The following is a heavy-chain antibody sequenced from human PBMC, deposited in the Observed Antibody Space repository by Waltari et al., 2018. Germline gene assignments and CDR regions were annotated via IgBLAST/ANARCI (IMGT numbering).Heavy chain of an antibody. J-gene: IGHJ1*01. CDR1: GGSLSGDS. Sequence: QVQLQQWGAGLLKPSETLSLTCAVYGGSLSGDSWTWIRQSPGKGLEWIAEISNTGISYYNPSLRCRGTMSVDTARSHFVLKMTAVTAADSALYYCARASGGVRPVCWGWGHTWGLWGQGAPVTVSS. V-gene: IGHV4-34*01. CDR3: ARASGGVRPVCWGWGHTWGL. CDR2: ISNTGIS. D-gene: IGHD3-16*01.